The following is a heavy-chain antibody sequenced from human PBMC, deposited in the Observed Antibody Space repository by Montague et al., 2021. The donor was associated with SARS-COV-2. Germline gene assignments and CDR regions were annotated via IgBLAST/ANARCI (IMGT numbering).Heavy chain of an antibody. CDR1: GFSLSTSGMC. CDR3: ARGPSDTYYYNGMDV. Sequence: PALVKPTQTLTLTRTFSGFSLSTSGMCMTWIRQPPGKALEWPARIDWDGDKYYNTSLKSRLTISKDTSKNLVVLTMTNMDPVDTATYYCARGPSDTYYYNGMDVWGRGTTVTVSS. J-gene: IGHJ6*02. V-gene: IGHV2-70*11. CDR2: IDWDGDK.